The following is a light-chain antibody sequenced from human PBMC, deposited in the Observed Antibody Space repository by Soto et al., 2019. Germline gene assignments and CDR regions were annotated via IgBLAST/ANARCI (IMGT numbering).Light chain of an antibody. CDR2: DAP. CDR1: QSINTH. Sequence: IVMTQSPATLSVSPGERASLSCRASQSINTHVAWYQQTPGQAPRLLIDDAPNRATGLPARFSGSGSGTEFTLTISSLQAEDSAVYYCQHYYNWPRTFGQGTRLENK. CDR3: QHYYNWPRT. J-gene: IGKJ5*01. V-gene: IGKV3-15*01.